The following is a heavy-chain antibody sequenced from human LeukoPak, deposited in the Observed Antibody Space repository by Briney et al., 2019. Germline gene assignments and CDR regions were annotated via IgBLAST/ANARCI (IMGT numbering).Heavy chain of an antibody. Sequence: GSSVKVSCKASGGTFSSYTISWVRQAPGQGLEWMARIIPILGIANYAQKFQGRVTITADKSTSTAYMELSSLRSEDTAVYYCARDGGRAGIDYWGQGTLVTVSS. CDR2: IIPILGIA. CDR3: ARDGGRAGIDY. V-gene: IGHV1-69*04. J-gene: IGHJ4*02. D-gene: IGHD2-15*01. CDR1: GGTFSSYT.